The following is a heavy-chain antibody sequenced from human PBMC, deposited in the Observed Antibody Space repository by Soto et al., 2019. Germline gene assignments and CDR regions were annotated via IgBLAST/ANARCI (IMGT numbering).Heavy chain of an antibody. V-gene: IGHV3-23*01. CDR1: GFTFSSYA. J-gene: IGHJ6*02. D-gene: IGHD3-3*01. CDR2: ISGSGGST. Sequence: GGSLRLSCAASGFTFSSYAMSWVRQAPGKGLEWVSAISGSGGSTYYADSVKGRFTISRDNSTTTLYLQMNSLRAEDPAVYYCAKDSSHPQENRVLEWLPHYDYYGMDVWGQGTTVTVPS. CDR3: AKDSSHPQENRVLEWLPHYDYYGMDV.